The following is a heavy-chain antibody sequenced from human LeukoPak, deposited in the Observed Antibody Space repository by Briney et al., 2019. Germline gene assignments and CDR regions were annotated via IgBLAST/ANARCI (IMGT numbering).Heavy chain of an antibody. J-gene: IGHJ4*02. V-gene: IGHV3-48*01. CDR2: ISTSSSTI. CDR1: GFTFSSYS. CDR3: ARRRGYSGYDPDY. Sequence: GGSLRLSCVASGFTFSSYSMNWVRQAPGKGLEWVSYISTSSSTIYYADSAKGRFTISRDNAKNSLYLQMNSLRAEDTAVYYCARRRGYSGYDPDYWGQGTLVTVSS. D-gene: IGHD5-12*01.